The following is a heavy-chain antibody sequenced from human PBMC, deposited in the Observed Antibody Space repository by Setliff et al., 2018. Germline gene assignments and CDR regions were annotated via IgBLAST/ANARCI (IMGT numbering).Heavy chain of an antibody. D-gene: IGHD3-10*01. CDR1: GYTFTTYA. CDR2: INTNTGNP. CDR3: ARGSRFGTIVYKGDYYMDV. Sequence: GASVKVSCKASGYTFTTYAIGWMRQAPGQGPEWMGWINTNTGNPIYAQGFTGRFVFSLDTSVSTAYLQISSLKSEDTAVYYCARGSRFGTIVYKGDYYMDVWGKGTTVTVSS. V-gene: IGHV7-4-1*02. J-gene: IGHJ6*03.